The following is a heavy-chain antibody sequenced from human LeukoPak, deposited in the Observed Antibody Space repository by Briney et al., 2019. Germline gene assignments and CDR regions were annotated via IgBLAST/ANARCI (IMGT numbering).Heavy chain of an antibody. D-gene: IGHD3-10*01. CDR3: ARDAREVLLWFGEFFP. J-gene: IGHJ5*02. CDR2: IGTYNGNT. V-gene: IGHV1-18*01. CDR1: GYTFTSHG. Sequence: GASVKVSCKASGYTFTSHGISWVRQAPGQGLEWMGWIGTYNGNTNYAQKLQGRVTMTIDTSTSTAYMELRSLRSDDTAVYYCARDAREVLLWFGEFFPWGQGTLVTVSS.